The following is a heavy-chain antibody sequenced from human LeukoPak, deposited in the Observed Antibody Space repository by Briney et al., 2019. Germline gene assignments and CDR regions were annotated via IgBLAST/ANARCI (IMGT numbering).Heavy chain of an antibody. CDR2: ISGRGGHT. V-gene: IGHV3-23*01. J-gene: IGHJ5*02. D-gene: IGHD2-2*01. CDR1: GFSFSSYA. CDR3: AKDVTSCSSTDCYNCLDP. Sequence: QPGGSLRLSCVASGFSFSSYAMTWVRQAPGKGLQWVSSISGRGGHTYYADSVKGRFTVSRDNSKNTVYLRMNSLRADDTAVYYCAKDVTSCSSTDCYNCLDPWGQGTLVTVSS.